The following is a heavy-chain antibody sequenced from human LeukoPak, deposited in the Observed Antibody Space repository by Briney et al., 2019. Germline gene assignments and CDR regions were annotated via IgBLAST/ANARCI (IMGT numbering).Heavy chain of an antibody. CDR1: GYSISSGYY. J-gene: IGHJ6*03. CDR2: IYHSGST. V-gene: IGHV4-38-2*02. Sequence: SETLSLTSTVSGYSISSGYYWGWIRQPPGKGLEWIGSIYHSGSTYYNPSLKSRVTISVDTYKNQFSLRLSSVTAADTAVYYCARGPRDYDILTGYYYYYYYMDVWGKGTTVNVSS. D-gene: IGHD3-9*01. CDR3: ARGPRDYDILTGYYYYYYYMDV.